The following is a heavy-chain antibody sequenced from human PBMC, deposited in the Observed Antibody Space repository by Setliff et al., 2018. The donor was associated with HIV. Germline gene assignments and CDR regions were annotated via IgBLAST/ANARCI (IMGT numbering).Heavy chain of an antibody. CDR3: AKDPEYSSSYYFFYMDV. CDR1: GFIFSSYA. CDR2: ISYDGSNK. J-gene: IGHJ6*03. Sequence: GGSLRLSCAASGFIFSSYAMHWVRQAPGKGLGWVAGISYDGSNKYYTDSVKGRFTISRDNSKNTLYLQMNSLRAEDTAVYYCAKDPEYSSSYYFFYMDVWGKGTTVTVSS. D-gene: IGHD6-6*01. V-gene: IGHV3-30*04.